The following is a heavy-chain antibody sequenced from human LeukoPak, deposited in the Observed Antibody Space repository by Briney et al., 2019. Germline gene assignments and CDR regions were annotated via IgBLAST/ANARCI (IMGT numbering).Heavy chain of an antibody. Sequence: GGSLRLSCAASGFTVSSNYMSWVRQAPGKGLEWVSVIYSGDSTYYADSVKGRFTISRDISKNTLYLQMNSLRVDDTAVYYCAREQYGDHFDNWGQGTLVTVSS. D-gene: IGHD4-17*01. CDR3: AREQYGDHFDN. CDR2: IYSGDST. J-gene: IGHJ4*02. V-gene: IGHV3-66*01. CDR1: GFTVSSNY.